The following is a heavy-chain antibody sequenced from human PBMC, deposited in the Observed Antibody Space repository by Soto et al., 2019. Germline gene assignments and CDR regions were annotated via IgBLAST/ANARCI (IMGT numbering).Heavy chain of an antibody. CDR1: GFPFSNQG. CDR2: ISGSGRKT. J-gene: IGHJ5*02. D-gene: IGHD2-8*01. CDR3: AKNGLSDSPSAIDR. Sequence: AGCLGLCCATSGFPFSNQGISWVRTATGKGLDWVSGISGSGRKTYYADSVKGRFTVSRDNSKNTVFLQMNSLRAEDTAVYYCAKNGLSDSPSAIDRWGQGTPVPVSS. V-gene: IGHV3-23*01.